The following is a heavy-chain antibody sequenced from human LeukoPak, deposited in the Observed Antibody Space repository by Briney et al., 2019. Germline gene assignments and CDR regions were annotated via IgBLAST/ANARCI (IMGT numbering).Heavy chain of an antibody. V-gene: IGHV3-15*07. D-gene: IGHD2-15*01. Sequence: PGGSLTLSCAASGFTFSDAWMHWVRQAPGKGLEWVGLIKRRTDGGTSNYAAPVKGRFAISRDDSEDTLFLQMDSLKSEDTGVYYCTTGYTSASHDGYWGQGTLVTVSS. CDR3: TTGYTSASHDGY. CDR1: GFTFSDAW. CDR2: IKRRTDGGTS. J-gene: IGHJ4*02.